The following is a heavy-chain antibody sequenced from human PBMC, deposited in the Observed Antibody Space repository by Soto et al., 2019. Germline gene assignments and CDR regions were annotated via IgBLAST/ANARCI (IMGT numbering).Heavy chain of an antibody. D-gene: IGHD2-15*01. CDR1: GGSISSGGYS. Sequence: PSETLSLTCAVSGGSISSGGYSWSWIRQPPGKGLEWIGYIYHSGSTYYNPSLKSRVTISVDRSKNQFSLKLSSVTAADTAVYYCARGDVVVPESYIDGPSKLFDPWGQGTLVTVSS. V-gene: IGHV4-30-2*01. CDR3: ARGDVVVPESYIDGPSKLFDP. CDR2: IYHSGST. J-gene: IGHJ5*02.